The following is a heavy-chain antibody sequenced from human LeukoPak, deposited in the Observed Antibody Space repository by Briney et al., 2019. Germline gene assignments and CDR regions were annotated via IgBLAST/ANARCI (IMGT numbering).Heavy chain of an antibody. CDR2: ISGSGGST. CDR1: GFTFSNYE. D-gene: IGHD5-12*01. Sequence: GGSLRLSCAASGFTFSNYEMNWVRQAPGKGLEWVSAISGSGGSTYYADSVKGRFTISRDNSKNTLYLQVNSLRAEDTAVYYCARGDIVASGVGYWGQGTLVTVSS. V-gene: IGHV3-23*01. J-gene: IGHJ4*02. CDR3: ARGDIVASGVGY.